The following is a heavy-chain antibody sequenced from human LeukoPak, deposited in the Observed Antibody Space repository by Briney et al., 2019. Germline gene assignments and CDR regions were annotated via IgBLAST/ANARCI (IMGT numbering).Heavy chain of an antibody. V-gene: IGHV3-30*02. CDR3: AKERKLLPFDC. CDR1: GFTFSSYG. Sequence: GGSLRLSCAASGFTFSSYGMHWVRQAPGKGLEWVAVIWYDGSNKFYADSVKGRFTISRDNSKNTMYLQMNSLRYEDTAVYYCAKERKLLPFDCWGQGTLVTVSS. D-gene: IGHD4-23*01. J-gene: IGHJ4*02. CDR2: IWYDGSNK.